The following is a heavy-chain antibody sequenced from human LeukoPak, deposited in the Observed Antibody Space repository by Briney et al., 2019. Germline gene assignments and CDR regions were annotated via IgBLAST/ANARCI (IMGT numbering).Heavy chain of an antibody. CDR3: AVGFEWLGLFDY. J-gene: IGHJ4*02. V-gene: IGHV1-3*01. D-gene: IGHD6-19*01. CDR2: INAGNGNT. CDR1: GYTFTSYA. Sequence: ASVKVSCKASGYTFTSYAMHWVRQAPGQRLEWMGWINAGNGNTKYSQKFQGRVTITRDTSASTAYMELSSPRSEDTAVYYCAVGFEWLGLFDYWGQGTLVTVSS.